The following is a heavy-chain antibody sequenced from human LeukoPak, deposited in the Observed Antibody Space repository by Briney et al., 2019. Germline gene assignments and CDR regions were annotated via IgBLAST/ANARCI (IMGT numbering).Heavy chain of an antibody. CDR2: ISNDSVDK. Sequence: GGSLRLSCVGSGFTFSDYYMSWIRQVPGKGLEWVSYISNDSVDKYYVDSVRGRFTISRDNAKKSMYLQMSGLRVEDTAVYYCARRDWVSGAVRAFDIWGEGTMVTVSS. D-gene: IGHD3-3*01. V-gene: IGHV3-11*04. CDR3: ARRDWVSGAVRAFDI. J-gene: IGHJ3*02. CDR1: GFTFSDYY.